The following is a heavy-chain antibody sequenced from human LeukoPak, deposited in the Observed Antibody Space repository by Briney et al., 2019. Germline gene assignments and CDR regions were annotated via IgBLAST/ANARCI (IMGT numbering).Heavy chain of an antibody. V-gene: IGHV3-20*04. CDR3: ARENGCGGDCYYFDY. CDR2: INWNGGTT. J-gene: IGHJ4*02. Sequence: GGSLRLSCAASGLSLADFCMSWVRPPPGRGLEWVSGINWNGGTTAYTDSVKGRFTISRDNAKNSLYLQMNSLRAEDTALYYCARENGCGGDCYYFDYWGQGTLVTVSS. D-gene: IGHD2-21*01. CDR1: GLSLADFC.